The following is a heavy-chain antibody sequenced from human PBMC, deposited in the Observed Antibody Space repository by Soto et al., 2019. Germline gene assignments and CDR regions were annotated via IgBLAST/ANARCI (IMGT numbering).Heavy chain of an antibody. J-gene: IGHJ4*02. D-gene: IGHD4-17*01. Sequence: QVQLVESGGGVVQPGRSLRLSCAASGFTFSSYAMHWVRQAPGKGLEWVAVVTYDGSTKHYIDSVKGRFTISRDNSRNTLYLQMDSLRPEDTAVYYCASCGDNRDHWGRGPLVTVSS. CDR2: VTYDGSTK. CDR3: ASCGDNRDH. V-gene: IGHV3-30-3*01. CDR1: GFTFSSYA.